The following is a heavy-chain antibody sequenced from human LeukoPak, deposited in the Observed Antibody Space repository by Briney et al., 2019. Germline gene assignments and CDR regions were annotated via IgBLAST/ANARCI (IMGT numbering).Heavy chain of an antibody. V-gene: IGHV4-59*01. CDR2: IYYSGST. Sequence: SETLSLTCTVSGGSISSYYWSWIRQPPGKGLEWIGYIYYSGSTNYNPSLKSRVTISVDTSKNQFSLKLSSVTAADTAVYYCARFKRGGYSYGSFDYWGQGTLVTVSS. J-gene: IGHJ4*02. CDR3: ARFKRGGYSYGSFDY. D-gene: IGHD5-18*01. CDR1: GGSISSYY.